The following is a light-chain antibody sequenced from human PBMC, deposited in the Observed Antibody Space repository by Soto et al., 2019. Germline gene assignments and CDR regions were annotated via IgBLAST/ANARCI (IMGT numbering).Light chain of an antibody. CDR3: QQSHSAPFT. V-gene: IGKV1-39*01. CDR1: QSISDY. CDR2: AAS. Sequence: DIQMTQSPFSLSASLGDRVTITCRASQSISDYLNWYQQKPGKGPKLLIFAASSLQVGVPSRFSGSGSGTEFTLTISSLQPEDFATYFCQQSHSAPFTFGPGTTVDIK. J-gene: IGKJ3*01.